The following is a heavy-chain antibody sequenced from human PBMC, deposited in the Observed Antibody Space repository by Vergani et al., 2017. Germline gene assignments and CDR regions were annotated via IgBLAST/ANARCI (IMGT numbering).Heavy chain of an antibody. V-gene: IGHV3-30-3*01. Sequence: QVQLVESGGGVVQPGRSLRLSCAASGFTFRSYAMHWVRQAPGKGLEWVAVISYDGSNKYYADSVKGRFTISRDNSKNTLYLQMNSLRAEDTAVYYCAKEAGSGIDYWGQGTLVTVSS. D-gene: IGHD3-10*01. CDR1: GFTFRSYA. CDR3: AKEAGSGIDY. J-gene: IGHJ4*02. CDR2: ISYDGSNK.